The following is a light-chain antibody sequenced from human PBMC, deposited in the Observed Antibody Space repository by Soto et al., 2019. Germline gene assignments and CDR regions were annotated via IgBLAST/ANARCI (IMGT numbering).Light chain of an antibody. V-gene: IGKV3-15*01. CDR3: QQYYNWPLT. Sequence: EIVLTQSPGTLSLSPGERATLSCRAIQSFSSNVAWYQQKPGQAPRLLIYGTSTRVTGIPARFSGSGSGTEFTLTISSLQSEDFAVYYCQQYYNWPLTFGGGTKVDI. CDR1: QSFSSN. CDR2: GTS. J-gene: IGKJ4*01.